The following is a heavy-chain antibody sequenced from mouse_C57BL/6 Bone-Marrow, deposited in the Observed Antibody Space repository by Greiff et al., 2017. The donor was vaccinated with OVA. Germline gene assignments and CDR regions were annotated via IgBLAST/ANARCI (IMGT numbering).Heavy chain of an antibody. J-gene: IGHJ2*01. V-gene: IGHV5-2*03. CDR2: INSDGGST. CDR3: ARHPSYYGSTYFDY. Sequence: EVMLVESGGGLVQPGESLKLSCESNEYEFPSHDMSWVRKTPETRLELVAAINSDGGSTYYPDTMERRFIISRDNTKKTLYLQMSSLRSEDTALYYCARHPSYYGSTYFDYWGQGTTLTVSS. CDR1: EYEFPSHD. D-gene: IGHD1-1*01.